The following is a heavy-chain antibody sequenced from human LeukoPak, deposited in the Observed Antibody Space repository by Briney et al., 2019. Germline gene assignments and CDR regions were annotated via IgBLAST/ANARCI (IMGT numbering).Heavy chain of an antibody. Sequence: GGSLRLSCAASGFTFSIYSMNWVRQAPGKGLEWVSSISSSSSYIYYADSVKGRFTISRDNAKNSLYLQMNSLRAEDTAVYYCAKAKSGFSTRGAFDYWGQGTLVTVSS. V-gene: IGHV3-21*01. CDR3: AKAKSGFSTRGAFDY. D-gene: IGHD2-2*01. J-gene: IGHJ4*02. CDR2: ISSSSSYI. CDR1: GFTFSIYS.